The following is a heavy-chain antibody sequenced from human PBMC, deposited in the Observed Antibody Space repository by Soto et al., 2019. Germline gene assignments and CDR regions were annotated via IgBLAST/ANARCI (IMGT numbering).Heavy chain of an antibody. CDR1: GSTLSSIT. Sequence: VTMRLPCAASGSTLSSITRSWVRQAPGKRREWVSAISGSGGSICYASSVKGCFSISRDNSTNTLYLHMNCLRAEDTAVYYCATCSSTSCNLCNYYFDCWGQGTLVTVSS. V-gene: IGHV3-23*01. CDR2: ISGSGGSI. D-gene: IGHD2-2*01. CDR3: ATCSSTSCNLCNYYFDC. J-gene: IGHJ4*02.